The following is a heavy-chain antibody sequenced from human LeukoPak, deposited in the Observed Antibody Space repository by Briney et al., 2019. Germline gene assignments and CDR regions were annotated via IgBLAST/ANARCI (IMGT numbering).Heavy chain of an antibody. Sequence: ASVKVSCKASGYTFTSYDINWVRQATGQGLEWMGWMNPNSGNTGYAQKFQGRVTMTRNTSISTAYMELSSLRSEDTAVYYCARGPQGDCYYYYGMDVWGQGTTVTVSS. V-gene: IGHV1-8*01. CDR2: MNPNSGNT. CDR3: ARGPQGDCYYYYGMDV. CDR1: GYTFTSYD. J-gene: IGHJ6*02.